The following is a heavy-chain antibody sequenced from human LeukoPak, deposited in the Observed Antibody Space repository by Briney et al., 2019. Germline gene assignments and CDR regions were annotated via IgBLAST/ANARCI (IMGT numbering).Heavy chain of an antibody. CDR3: ARDRSISVIAHAFHT. J-gene: IGHJ3*02. V-gene: IGHV4-39*07. CDR1: GGSISSSSYY. D-gene: IGHD3-22*01. CDR2: FYYSGST. Sequence: SETLSLTCTVSGGSISSSSYYWGWIRQPPGKGLEWIGNFYYSGSTYYNPSLKSRVTISVDTSKNQFSLKLSSVTAADTAVYYCARDRSISVIAHAFHTWGQGTMVTVSS.